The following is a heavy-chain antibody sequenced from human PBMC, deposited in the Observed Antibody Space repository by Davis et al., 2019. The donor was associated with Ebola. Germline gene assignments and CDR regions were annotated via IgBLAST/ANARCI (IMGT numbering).Heavy chain of an antibody. CDR2: IDPSDSYT. CDR1: GYSFTNMW. V-gene: IGHV5-10-1*04. CDR3: ARQINSGSRPMDV. J-gene: IGHJ6*04. Sequence: GESLKISCKGSGYSFTNMWIGWVRQMPGKGLEWMGRIDPSDSYTNYSPSFQGQVTISADKSISTAYLQWSSLKASDTAMYYCARQINSGSRPMDVWGKGTTVTVSS. D-gene: IGHD1-26*01.